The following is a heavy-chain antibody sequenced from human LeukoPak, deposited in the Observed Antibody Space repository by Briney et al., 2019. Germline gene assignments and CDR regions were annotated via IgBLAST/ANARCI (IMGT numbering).Heavy chain of an antibody. D-gene: IGHD3-22*01. CDR2: IYPGDSDT. CDR1: GYISANSW. CDR3: ARLGLEAYDNSGFYYFDY. Sequence: GESLKTSCEASGYISANSWIAWGRQMPGKVLEWRGCIYPGDSDTRSRPSFQGQVTISADKSIGTAYLQLRSLKASDTAIYYCARLGLEAYDNSGFYYFDYWGQGALVTVSS. V-gene: IGHV5-51*01. J-gene: IGHJ4*02.